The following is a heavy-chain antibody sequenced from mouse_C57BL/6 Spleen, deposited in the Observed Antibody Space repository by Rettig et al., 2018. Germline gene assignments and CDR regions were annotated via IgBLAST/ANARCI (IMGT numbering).Heavy chain of an antibody. D-gene: IGHD2-5*01. V-gene: IGHV1-64*01. Sequence: ASVKLSCKASGYTFTSYWMHWVKQRPGQGLEWIGMIHPNSGSTNYNEKFKSKATLTVDKSSSTAYMQLSSLTSEDSAVYYCARDSNYLWFAYWGQGTLVTVSA. CDR3: ARDSNYLWFAY. CDR1: GYTFTSYW. CDR2: IHPNSGST. J-gene: IGHJ3*01.